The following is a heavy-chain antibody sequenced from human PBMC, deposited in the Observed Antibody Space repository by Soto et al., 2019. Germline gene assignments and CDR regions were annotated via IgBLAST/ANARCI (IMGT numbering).Heavy chain of an antibody. CDR3: AADFWSGYSIFDY. D-gene: IGHD3-3*01. CDR2: IIPIFGTA. Sequence: GASVKVSCKASGGTFSSYAISWVRQAPGQGLEWMGGIIPIFGTANYAQKFQGRVTITADESTSTAYMELSSLRSEDTAVYYCAADFWSGYSIFDYWGQGTLVTVSS. V-gene: IGHV1-69*13. J-gene: IGHJ4*02. CDR1: GGTFSSYA.